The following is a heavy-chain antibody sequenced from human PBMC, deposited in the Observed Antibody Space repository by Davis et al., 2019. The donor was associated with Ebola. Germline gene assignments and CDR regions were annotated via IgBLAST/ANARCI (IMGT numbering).Heavy chain of an antibody. J-gene: IGHJ5*02. V-gene: IGHV3-23*01. D-gene: IGHD4-17*01. Sequence: PGGSLRLSCAASGFTFSIYAMTWVRLAPGKGLEWVSSISGSGGSTYDADSVKGRFTISRDNAKNSLYLQMSSLRAEDTAVYFCARAAVTSIKSWFDPWGQGTLVTVSS. CDR3: ARAAVTSIKSWFDP. CDR1: GFTFSIYA. CDR2: ISGSGGST.